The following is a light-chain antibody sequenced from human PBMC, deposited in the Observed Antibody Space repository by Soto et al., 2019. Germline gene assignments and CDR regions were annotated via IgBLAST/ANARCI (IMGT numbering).Light chain of an antibody. CDR2: KAS. Sequence: DIQMTQSPSTLSASVGDRVTITCRASQSISSWLAWYQQKPGKAPKLLIYKASSLESGVPSRFSGSGSGTEFTLTISSLQPDDFATYYCQQYNSYSLTWTFGLGTKV. CDR1: QSISSW. CDR3: QQYNSYSLTWT. J-gene: IGKJ1*01. V-gene: IGKV1-5*03.